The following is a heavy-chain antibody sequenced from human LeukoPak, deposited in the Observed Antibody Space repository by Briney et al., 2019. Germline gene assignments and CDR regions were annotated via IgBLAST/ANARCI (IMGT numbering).Heavy chain of an antibody. J-gene: IGHJ4*02. CDR1: GGSFSGYY. D-gene: IGHD2-8*01. Sequence: SETLSLTCAVYGGSFSGYYWSWIRQPPGKGLEWIGEINHSGSTNYNPSLKSRVTISVDTSKNQFSLKLSSVTAADTAVYCCASCTDPTGFDYWGQGTLVTVSS. V-gene: IGHV4-34*01. CDR2: INHSGST. CDR3: ASCTDPTGFDY.